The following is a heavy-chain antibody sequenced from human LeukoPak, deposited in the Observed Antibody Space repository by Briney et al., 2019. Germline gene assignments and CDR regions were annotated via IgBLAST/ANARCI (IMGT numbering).Heavy chain of an antibody. CDR1: GYTFTSYD. V-gene: IGHV1-2*04. D-gene: IGHD5-12*01. CDR3: AIGLGGYSGYVIVY. Sequence: ASVKVSCKASGYTFTSYDINWVRQAPGQGLEWMGWINPNSGGTNYAQKFQGWVTMTRDTSISTAYMELSGLRSDDTAVYYCAIGLGGYSGYVIVYWGQGTLVTVSS. J-gene: IGHJ4*02. CDR2: INPNSGGT.